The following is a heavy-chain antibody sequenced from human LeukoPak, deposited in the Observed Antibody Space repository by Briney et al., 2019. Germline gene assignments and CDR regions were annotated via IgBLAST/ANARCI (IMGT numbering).Heavy chain of an antibody. D-gene: IGHD5-12*01. CDR1: GFTFSTYG. J-gene: IGHJ3*02. CDR3: TTGGSVIVAGTRAFDI. Sequence: AGGSLRLSCAASGFTFSTYGMNWVRQAPGKGLEWVGRIKSEIDGGATDYAAPVQGRFTISRDDSQATLYLQMNSLKTEDTAVYYCTTGGSVIVAGTRAFDIWGQGTMVTVSS. CDR2: IKSEIDGGAT. V-gene: IGHV3-15*07.